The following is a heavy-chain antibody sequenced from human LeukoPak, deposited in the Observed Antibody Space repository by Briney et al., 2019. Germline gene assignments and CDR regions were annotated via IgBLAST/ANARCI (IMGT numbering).Heavy chain of an antibody. CDR3: AGRSRSGWYYDY. J-gene: IGHJ4*02. V-gene: IGHV4-59*01. CDR2: IYNSGST. CDR1: GGSISSYY. Sequence: SETLSLTCTVSGGSISSYYWSWIRQPPGKGLEWIGYIYNSGSTNYNPSLKSRVMISVDTPKNQFSLKLSTVTAADTAVYFCAGRSRSGWYYDYWGQGTLVTVSS. D-gene: IGHD6-19*01.